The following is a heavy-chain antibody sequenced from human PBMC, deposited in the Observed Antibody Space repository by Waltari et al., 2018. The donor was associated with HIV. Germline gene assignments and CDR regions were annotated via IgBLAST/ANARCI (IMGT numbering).Heavy chain of an antibody. D-gene: IGHD4-17*01. CDR1: GFTFSDYY. V-gene: IGHV3-11*05. Sequence: QVQLVESGGDLVKPEGSLRPSCVAGGFTFSDYYMTWIRQAPGKRLEGVSYIAVSSAYTNYGDSVKGRFTMSRDDAKKSLFLQMNSLRPEDTAVYYCARVARGLRQGTFDIWGQGTMVTVSS. J-gene: IGHJ3*02. CDR2: IAVSSAYT. CDR3: ARVARGLRQGTFDI.